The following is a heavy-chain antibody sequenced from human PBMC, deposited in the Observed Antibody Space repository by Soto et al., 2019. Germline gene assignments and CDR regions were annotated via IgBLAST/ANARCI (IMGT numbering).Heavy chain of an antibody. J-gene: IGHJ4*02. CDR2: ISAHNGNT. CDR1: GYGFTTYG. CDR3: ARGRYGEY. D-gene: IGHD3-10*01. Sequence: QVHLVQSGAEVKKPGASVKVSCKGSGYGFTTYGITWVRQAPGQGLEWMAWISAHNGNTNYAQKLQGRVTVTRDTSPRTAYMELRSLISDDPAVYYCARGRYGEYWGQGALVTVSS. V-gene: IGHV1-18*01.